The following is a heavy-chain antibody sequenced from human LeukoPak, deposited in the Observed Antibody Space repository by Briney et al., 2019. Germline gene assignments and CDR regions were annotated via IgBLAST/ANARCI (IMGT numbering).Heavy chain of an antibody. Sequence: KPSETLSLTCTVSGGSISSYYWSWIRQPAGKGLEWIGRIYTSGSTNYNPSLKSRVTMSVDTSKNQFSLKLSSVTAADTAVYYCARGEYYYDSSGYYYYYYGMDVWGQGTTVTVSS. J-gene: IGHJ6*02. V-gene: IGHV4-4*07. CDR2: IYTSGST. D-gene: IGHD3-22*01. CDR1: GGSISSYY. CDR3: ARGEYYYDSSGYYYYYYGMDV.